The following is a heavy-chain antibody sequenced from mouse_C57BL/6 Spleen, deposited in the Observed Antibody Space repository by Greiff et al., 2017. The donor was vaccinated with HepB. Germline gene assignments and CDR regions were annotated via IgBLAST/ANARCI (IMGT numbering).Heavy chain of an antibody. CDR2: ISSGSSTI. CDR3: ARSGRPDFDY. D-gene: IGHD3-1*01. V-gene: IGHV5-17*01. Sequence: DVHLVESGGGLVKPGGSLKLSCAASGFTFSDYGMHWVRQAPEKGLEWVAYISSGSSTIYYADTVKGRFTISRDNAKNTLFLQMTSLRSEDTAMYYCARSGRPDFDYWGQGTTLTVSS. J-gene: IGHJ2*01. CDR1: GFTFSDYG.